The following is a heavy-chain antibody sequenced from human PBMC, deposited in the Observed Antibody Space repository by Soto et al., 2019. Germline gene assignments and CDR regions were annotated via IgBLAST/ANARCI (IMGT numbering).Heavy chain of an antibody. CDR3: ARDAQKWAPALDY. J-gene: IGHJ4*02. Sequence: WGSLRLSCAASEFTYISDCMSWVRKAPGKGLEWVANTKQDGSEKYYVDSVKGRFTISRDNAKNSLYLQMNSLRAEDTAVYYCARDAQKWAPALDYWGQGTLVTVS. D-gene: IGHD2-2*01. CDR2: TKQDGSEK. CDR1: EFTYISDC. V-gene: IGHV3-7*01.